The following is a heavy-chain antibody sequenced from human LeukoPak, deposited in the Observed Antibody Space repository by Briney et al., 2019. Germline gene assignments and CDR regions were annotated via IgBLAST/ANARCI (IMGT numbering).Heavy chain of an antibody. D-gene: IGHD6-13*01. J-gene: IGHJ4*02. CDR2: INPSGGST. Sequence: GASVKVSCKASGYTFTSYYMHWVRQAPGQGLEWMGIINPSGGSTSYAQKFQGRVTMTRDTSTSAVYMELSSLRSEDTAVYYCARESSWEHFDYWGQGTLVTVSS. CDR1: GYTFTSYY. CDR3: ARESSWEHFDY. V-gene: IGHV1-46*01.